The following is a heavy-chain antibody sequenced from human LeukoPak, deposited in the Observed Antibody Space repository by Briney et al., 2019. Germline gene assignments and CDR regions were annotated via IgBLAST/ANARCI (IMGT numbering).Heavy chain of an antibody. CDR3: ARLLETDAFDI. D-gene: IGHD1-1*01. Sequence: GESLKISCNGSGYSFTSYWIGWVGQMPGKGLEWMGMIYPGDSDTRYSPSFQGQVTISADESISTAYLQWRSLAASDPAMYYCARLLETDAFDIWGQGTMVTVSS. V-gene: IGHV5-51*01. CDR2: IYPGDSDT. J-gene: IGHJ3*02. CDR1: GYSFTSYW.